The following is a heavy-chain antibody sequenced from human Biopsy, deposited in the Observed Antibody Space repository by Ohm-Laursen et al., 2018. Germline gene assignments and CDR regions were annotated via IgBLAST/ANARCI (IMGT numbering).Heavy chain of an antibody. CDR1: GDSFTSYA. Sequence: GSSVKVSCKASGDSFTSYAIGWVRQAPGQGLEWMEGIIPIPNVATYAQKFQGRITITADESTSTAYMELSSLTSDDTAVYFCARGEGSSWFDPWGHGTLVTVSS. CDR2: IIPIPNVA. J-gene: IGHJ5*02. CDR3: ARGEGSSWFDP. V-gene: IGHV1-69*01. D-gene: IGHD1-26*01.